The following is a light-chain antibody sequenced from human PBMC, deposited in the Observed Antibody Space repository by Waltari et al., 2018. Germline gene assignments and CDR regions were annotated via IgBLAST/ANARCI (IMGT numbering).Light chain of an antibody. CDR1: AVHRKN. CDR3: YSTDSSGDDRV. Sequence: SYELTQPPSVSVSPGQTAMITCPGDAVHRKNVYWFQQRAGQAPVMVIYEDNKRPSGIPERFSGSSSGTMATMTITGAQVEDEADYYCYSTDSSGDDRVFGGGTRLTVL. CDR2: EDN. V-gene: IGLV3-10*01. J-gene: IGLJ3*02.